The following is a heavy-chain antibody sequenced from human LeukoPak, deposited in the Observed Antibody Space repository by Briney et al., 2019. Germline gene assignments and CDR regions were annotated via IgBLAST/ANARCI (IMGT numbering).Heavy chain of an antibody. V-gene: IGHV3-30*02. J-gene: IGHJ4*02. CDR1: GFTFSSYS. CDR2: IRYDGSNK. Sequence: GGSLRLSCAASGFTFSSYSMHWVRQAPRKGLGWVAFIRYDGSNKYYADSVKGRFTISRDNSTNTLYLQMNSLRAEDTAVYYCAKEDRDCYGSGSLGYWGQGTLVTVSS. D-gene: IGHD3-10*01. CDR3: AKEDRDCYGSGSLGY.